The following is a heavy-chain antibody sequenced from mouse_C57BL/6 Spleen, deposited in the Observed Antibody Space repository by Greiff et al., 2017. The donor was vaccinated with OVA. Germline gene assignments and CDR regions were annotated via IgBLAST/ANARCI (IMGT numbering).Heavy chain of an antibody. CDR3: ARGDYDYDGPWFAY. J-gene: IGHJ3*01. CDR1: GYSITSGYY. D-gene: IGHD2-4*01. V-gene: IGHV3-6*01. Sequence: EVKLQESGPGLVKPSQSLSLTCSVTGYSITSGYYWNWIRQFPGNKLEWMGYISYDGSNNYNPSLKNRLSITRDTSKNQFFLKLNSVTTEDTATYYCARGDYDYDGPWFAYWGQGTLVTVSA. CDR2: ISYDGSN.